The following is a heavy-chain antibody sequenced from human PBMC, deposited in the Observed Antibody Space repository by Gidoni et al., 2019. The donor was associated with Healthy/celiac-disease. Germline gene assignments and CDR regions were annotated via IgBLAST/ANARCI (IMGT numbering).Heavy chain of an antibody. CDR3: ARDLYCSSTRCYYYYGMDV. V-gene: IGHV3-48*01. J-gene: IGHJ6*02. CDR1: GFTFSSYR. CDR2: ISSSSSTI. Sequence: EVQLVESGGGLVQPGGSLRLSCAASGFTFSSYRMNWVSQAPGKGLEWVSYISSSSSTIYYADSVKGRFTISRDNAKNSLYLKMNSLRAEDTAVYYGARDLYCSSTRCYYYYGMDVWGQGTTVTVSS. D-gene: IGHD2-2*01.